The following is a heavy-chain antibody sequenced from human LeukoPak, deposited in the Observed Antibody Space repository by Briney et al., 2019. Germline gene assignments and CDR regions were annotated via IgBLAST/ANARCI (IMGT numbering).Heavy chain of an antibody. CDR1: EYTFSTYA. Sequence: GASVKVSYKPSEYTFSTYAIKWLRQAPGQGLEWMGWITPSGGTNYPQKFQGRVAITWDTSITTAYRDLSRLTSDDTAVYYCARVRYGDGFAHLDYWGQGALVTVSS. D-gene: IGHD5-24*01. CDR3: ARVRYGDGFAHLDY. J-gene: IGHJ4*02. CDR2: ITPSGGT. V-gene: IGHV1-2*02.